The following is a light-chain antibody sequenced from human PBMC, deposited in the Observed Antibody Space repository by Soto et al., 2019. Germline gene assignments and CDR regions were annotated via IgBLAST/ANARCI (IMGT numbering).Light chain of an antibody. CDR1: QSISTY. CDR3: QQSYRTPRT. CDR2: AAS. V-gene: IGKV1-39*01. Sequence: DIQMTQSPSSLSASVGDRVTITCRASQSISTYLNWYQQKPGKXPXLLMHAASSLDRGVPSRFSGSGSGTDFSLTISSLQPEDFATYYCQQSYRTPRTFGQGTRWIS. J-gene: IGKJ1*01.